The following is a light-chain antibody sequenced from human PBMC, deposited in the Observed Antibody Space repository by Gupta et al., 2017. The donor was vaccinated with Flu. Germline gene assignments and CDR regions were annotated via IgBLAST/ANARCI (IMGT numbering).Light chain of an antibody. CDR2: GAS. Sequence: APRLLIYGASSRATGIPDRFSGSGSGTYFTLTISILEPEDFAVYYCQQYCSSPWTFGQGTKVEIK. V-gene: IGKV3-20*01. J-gene: IGKJ1*01. CDR3: QQYCSSPWT.